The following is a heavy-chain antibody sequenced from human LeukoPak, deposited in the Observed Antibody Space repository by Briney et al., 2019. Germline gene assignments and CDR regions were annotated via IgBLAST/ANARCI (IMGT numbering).Heavy chain of an antibody. CDR2: IIPILGIA. J-gene: IGHJ4*02. D-gene: IGHD2-15*01. V-gene: IGHV1-69*04. CDR3: AREGCSGGSCYSRPIDY. Sequence: SVKVSCKASGGTFSSYTISWVRQAPGQGLEWMGRIIPILGIANYAQKFQGRVTITADKSTSTAYMELRSLRSDDTAVYYCAREGCSGGSCYSRPIDYWGQGTLVTVSS. CDR1: GGTFSSYT.